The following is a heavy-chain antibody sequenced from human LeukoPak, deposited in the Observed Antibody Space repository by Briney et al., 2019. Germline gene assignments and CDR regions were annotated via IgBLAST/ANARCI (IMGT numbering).Heavy chain of an antibody. CDR3: ARDPSNSSGRYQYFDL. Sequence: ASLKVSFKASGYTFTHHGITWVRHAPGQRREWMGWISAYNGDTNYAQEFQGRVTMTTDTSTSTAYMELRSLRSDDTAVYYCARDPSNSSGRYQYFDLWGRGTLVTVSS. CDR2: ISAYNGDT. J-gene: IGHJ2*01. D-gene: IGHD6-19*01. CDR1: GYTFTHHG. V-gene: IGHV1-18*01.